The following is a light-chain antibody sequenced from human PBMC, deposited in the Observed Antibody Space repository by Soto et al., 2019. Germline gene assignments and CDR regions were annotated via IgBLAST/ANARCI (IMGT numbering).Light chain of an antibody. CDR2: LDSDGSH. Sequence: QPVLTQSPSASASLGASVKLTCTLSSGHSSYAIAWHQQQPEKGPRYLMKLDSDGSHTKADAIPDRFSGSSYGAERYLTISSLQSEDEADYYCQTWGTGIHVVFGGGTKLTVL. J-gene: IGLJ2*01. CDR1: SGHSSYA. CDR3: QTWGTGIHVV. V-gene: IGLV4-69*01.